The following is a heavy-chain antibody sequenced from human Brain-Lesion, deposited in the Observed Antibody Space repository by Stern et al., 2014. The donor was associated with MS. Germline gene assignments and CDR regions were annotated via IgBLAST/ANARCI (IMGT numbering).Heavy chain of an antibody. V-gene: IGHV3-74*02. CDR1: GFTFSNYW. J-gene: IGHJ5*01. D-gene: IGHD3-10*01. Sequence: EVQLVESGGALVQPGGSLRLSCAASGFTFSNYWMHWVRHAPGKGLVWVSRVNNDGRRTSYADSVKGRFTMSRDNAKNTLYLQMNSLRVEDTAIYYCARGERWFDSWGQGTLVTVSS. CDR2: VNNDGRRT. CDR3: ARGERWFDS.